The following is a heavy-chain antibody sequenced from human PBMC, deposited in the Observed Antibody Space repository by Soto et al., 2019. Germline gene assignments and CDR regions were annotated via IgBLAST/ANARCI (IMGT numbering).Heavy chain of an antibody. D-gene: IGHD2-15*01. J-gene: IGHJ6*03. CDR2: ISWNSGSI. V-gene: IGHV3-9*01. CDR3: AKDKEDCSGGSCYSSYSYMDV. CDR1: GFTFDDYA. Sequence: TGGSLRLSCAASGFTFDDYAMHWVRQAPGKGLEWVSGISWNSGSIGYADSVKGRFTISRDNAKNSLYLQMNSLRAEDTALYYCAKDKEDCSGGSCYSSYSYMDVWGKGTTVTVSS.